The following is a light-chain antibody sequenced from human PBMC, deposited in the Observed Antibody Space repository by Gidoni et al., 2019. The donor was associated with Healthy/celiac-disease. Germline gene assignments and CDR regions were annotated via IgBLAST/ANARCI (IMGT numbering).Light chain of an antibody. Sequence: QSVLTQPPSVSGPPGQRVPISCTGSSSNIGAGYDVHWYQQLPGTAPKLPIYGTRTRPSGVPDRFSGSKSGTSASLAITGLQAEDEADYYCQSYDSSLSGSKVFGGGTKLTVL. CDR3: QSYDSSLSGSKV. V-gene: IGLV1-40*01. CDR1: SSNIGAGYD. CDR2: GTR. J-gene: IGLJ3*02.